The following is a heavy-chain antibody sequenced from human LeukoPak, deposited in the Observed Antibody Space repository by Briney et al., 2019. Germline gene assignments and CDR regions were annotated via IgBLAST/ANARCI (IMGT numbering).Heavy chain of an antibody. V-gene: IGHV5-51*01. Sequence: GESLKISCKGSGYPFTSDWIAWVRQMPGKGLEWMAIIYPGDSDTRYSPSFQGQITISADKSINTAFLQWSSLKASDTAMYYCARQRDGKKWFDIWGQGTFVTVS. CDR1: GYPFTSDW. CDR2: IYPGDSDT. CDR3: ARQRDGKKWFDI. J-gene: IGHJ3*02. D-gene: IGHD5-24*01.